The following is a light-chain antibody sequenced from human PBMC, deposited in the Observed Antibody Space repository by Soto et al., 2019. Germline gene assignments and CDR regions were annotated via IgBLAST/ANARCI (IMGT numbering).Light chain of an antibody. CDR1: QSVRSS. Sequence: EIVLSQPPGTLCLTPGERATLSCRAIQSVRSSFLAWYQQKPGQAPRLLIYGASTRATGIPARFSGSGSGTEFTLTISCLQSEDFAVYYCQQYNNWPPITFGQGTLLEV. J-gene: IGKJ5*01. CDR3: QQYNNWPPIT. V-gene: IGKV3-15*01. CDR2: GAS.